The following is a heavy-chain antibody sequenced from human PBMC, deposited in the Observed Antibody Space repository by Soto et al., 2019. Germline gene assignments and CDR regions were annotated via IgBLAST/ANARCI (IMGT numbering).Heavy chain of an antibody. Sequence: GSGPTLVNPTQTLTLTCTFSGFSLSTTGVAVGWIRQPPGEALEWLALSYWDDDKRYSPSLKSRLTIAKDTSKNQVVLTMTNMDPVDTATYYCAHRLAATGLFDYWGQGTLVTVSS. V-gene: IGHV2-5*02. CDR1: GFSLSTTGVA. D-gene: IGHD6-13*01. CDR3: AHRLAATGLFDY. CDR2: SYWDDDK. J-gene: IGHJ4*02.